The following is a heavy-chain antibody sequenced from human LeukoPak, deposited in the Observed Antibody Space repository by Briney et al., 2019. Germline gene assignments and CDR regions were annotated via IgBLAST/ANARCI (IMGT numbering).Heavy chain of an antibody. D-gene: IGHD3-22*01. CDR1: GYTFTGYY. V-gene: IGHV1-2*02. J-gene: IGHJ4*02. Sequence: GASVKVSCKASGYTFTGYYMHWVRQAPGQGLEWMGWINPNSGGTNYAQKFQGRVTMTRDTSISTAYMELSRLRSDDTAVYYCARVPHTMIVVAVSTPDYWGQGTLVTVSS. CDR2: INPNSGGT. CDR3: ARVPHTMIVVAVSTPDY.